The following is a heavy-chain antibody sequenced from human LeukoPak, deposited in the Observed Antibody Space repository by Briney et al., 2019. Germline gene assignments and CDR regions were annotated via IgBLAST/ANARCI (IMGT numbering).Heavy chain of an antibody. Sequence: SVKVSCKASGGTFSSYAISWVRQAPGQGLEWMGRIIPIFGTANYAQKFQGRVTITTDESTSTAYMELSSLRSDDTAVYYCARSRSWYISHSDYWGQGTLVTVSS. D-gene: IGHD6-13*01. CDR1: GGTFSSYA. V-gene: IGHV1-69*05. J-gene: IGHJ4*02. CDR3: ARSRSWYISHSDY. CDR2: IIPIFGTA.